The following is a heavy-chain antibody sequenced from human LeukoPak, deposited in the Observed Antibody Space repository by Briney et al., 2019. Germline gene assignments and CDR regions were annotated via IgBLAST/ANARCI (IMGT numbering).Heavy chain of an antibody. J-gene: IGHJ4*02. V-gene: IGHV3-48*03. D-gene: IGHD3-9*01. CDR2: ISSSGSTI. CDR3: ARDIRHYDILTGYPGY. Sequence: GGSLRLSCAASGFTFSSYEMNWVRQAPGKGLEWVSYISSSGSTIYYADSVKGRFTISRGNAKNSLYLQMNSLRAEDTAVYYCARDIRHYDILTGYPGYWGQGTLVTVSS. CDR1: GFTFSSYE.